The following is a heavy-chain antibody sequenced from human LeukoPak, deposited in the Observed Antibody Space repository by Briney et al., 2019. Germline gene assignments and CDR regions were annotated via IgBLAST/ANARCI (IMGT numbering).Heavy chain of an antibody. V-gene: IGHV3-23*01. J-gene: IGHJ4*02. CDR2: ISGSGDGT. D-gene: IGHD3-10*01. Sequence: GGSLRLSCAASGFTFSSYAMNWVRQAPGKGLEWVSGISGSGDGTYYADSVRGRFTISRDNSKNTLFLQMNSLRADDTAIYYCAKPTELTDYYGLDWGQGTLVTVSS. CDR3: AKPTELTDYYGLD. CDR1: GFTFSSYA.